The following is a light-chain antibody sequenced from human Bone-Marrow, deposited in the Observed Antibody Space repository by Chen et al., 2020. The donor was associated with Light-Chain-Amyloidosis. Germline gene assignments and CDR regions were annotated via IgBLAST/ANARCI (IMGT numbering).Light chain of an antibody. CDR1: DLPKKY. J-gene: IGLJ2*01. V-gene: IGLV3-25*03. Sequence: SYELKQPHSVSVPPGQKPKITCSGDDLPKKYAYWYQQKPGQAPVLVIHRDTKRPSGISERFSGSSSGTTATLTISGVQAEDEADYHCQSADSSGTYEVIFGGGTKLTVL. CDR3: QSADSSGTYEVI. CDR2: RDT.